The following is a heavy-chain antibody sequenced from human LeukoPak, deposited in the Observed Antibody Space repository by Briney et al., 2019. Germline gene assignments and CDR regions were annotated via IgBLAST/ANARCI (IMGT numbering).Heavy chain of an antibody. Sequence: GGSLRLSCTPSGFTFRNYWMTWVRQAPGRGPEFLANINPSGSETYYVDPVKGRFTISRDNSKNTVYLQMNSLRAEDTAVYYCAKTTTGYSSGRFPGWPVDYWGQGTLVTVSS. CDR1: GFTFRNYW. J-gene: IGHJ4*02. D-gene: IGHD6-19*01. CDR3: AKTTTGYSSGRFPGWPVDY. CDR2: INPSGSET. V-gene: IGHV3-7*03.